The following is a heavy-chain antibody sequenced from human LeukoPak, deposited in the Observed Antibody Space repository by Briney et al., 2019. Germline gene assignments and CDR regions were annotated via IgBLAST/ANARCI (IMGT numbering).Heavy chain of an antibody. Sequence: PSETLSLTCTVSGGSISSYYWSWIRQPAGKGLEWIGRIYTSGSTNYNPSLKSRVTMSVDTSKNQFSLKLSSVTAADTAVYYCARAGYYYDSSGYSYFEWGQGTLVTVSS. D-gene: IGHD3-22*01. J-gene: IGHJ4*02. V-gene: IGHV4-4*07. CDR1: GGSISSYY. CDR2: IYTSGST. CDR3: ARAGYYYDSSGYSYFE.